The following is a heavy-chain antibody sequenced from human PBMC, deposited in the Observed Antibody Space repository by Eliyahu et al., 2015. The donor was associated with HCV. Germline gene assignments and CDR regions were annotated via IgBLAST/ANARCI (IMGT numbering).Heavy chain of an antibody. V-gene: IGHV4-59*01. CDR3: ARDLLIGMDV. D-gene: IGHD2/OR15-2a*01. CDR1: SGSITSYY. J-gene: IGHJ6*02. CDR2: XSYSGXT. Sequence: QVQLQESGPGLVKASETLFLTCTVXSGSITSYYWSWXRQSPGKGLXWSGYXSYSGXTDYNPSLKSRVTISLDTSKTQFSLTLSSVTAADTAVYYCARDLLIGMDVWGQGTTVTVS.